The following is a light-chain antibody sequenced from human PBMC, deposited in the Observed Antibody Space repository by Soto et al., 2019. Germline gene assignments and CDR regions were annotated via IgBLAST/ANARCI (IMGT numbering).Light chain of an antibody. Sequence: QSVLTQPPSVSGSPGQSVTISCTGTSTDFVGYNRVSWYQQPPGTAPKLMIYEVSKRPSGVPDRFSGSKSGNTASLTISGLQAAYEADYYCSLYIRENAYVLGTGTKVTVL. CDR1: STDFVGYNR. V-gene: IGLV2-18*01. J-gene: IGLJ1*01. CDR3: SLYIRENAYV. CDR2: EVS.